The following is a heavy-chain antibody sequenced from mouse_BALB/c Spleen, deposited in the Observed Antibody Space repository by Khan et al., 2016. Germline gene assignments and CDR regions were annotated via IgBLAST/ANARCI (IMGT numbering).Heavy chain of an antibody. V-gene: IGHV1-76*01. J-gene: IGHJ2*01. Sequence: QVQLEQSGAELVRPGASVKLSCRTSGYIFTNYWIHWVKQRSGQGLEWIARIYPETDNTYYNEKLKDKATLTSERSASTAYLQLSVLKSEDSAVYFIARDESLYYFVHRGQGTTLTVSS. CDR3: ARDESLYYFVH. D-gene: IGHD3-3*01. CDR2: IYPETDNT. CDR1: GYIFTNYW.